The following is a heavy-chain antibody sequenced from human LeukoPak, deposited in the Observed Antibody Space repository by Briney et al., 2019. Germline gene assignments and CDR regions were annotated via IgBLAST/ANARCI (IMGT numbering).Heavy chain of an antibody. CDR2: INHSGGT. CDR1: GGSFSGYY. D-gene: IGHD3-10*01. V-gene: IGHV4-34*01. CDR3: ARQRRYYGSGSYLDY. J-gene: IGHJ4*02. Sequence: SETLSLTCAVYGGSFSGYYWSWIRQPPGKGLEWIGEINHSGGTNYNPSLKSRVTISVDTSKNQFSLKLSSVTAADTAVYYCARQRRYYGSGSYLDYWGQGTLVTVSS.